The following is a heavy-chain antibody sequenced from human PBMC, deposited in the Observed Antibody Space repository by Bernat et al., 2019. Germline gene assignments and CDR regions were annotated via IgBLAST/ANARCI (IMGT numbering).Heavy chain of an antibody. CDR2: ISYDGSNK. D-gene: IGHD4-17*01. CDR1: GFTFSSYA. CDR3: YYMDV. J-gene: IGHJ6*03. Sequence: QVQLVESGGGVVQPGRSLRLSCAASGFTFSSYAMHWVRQAPGKGLEWVAVISYDGSNKYYADSVKGRFTISRDNYCARSVQQKNMTTVTTRSCYYYYYMDVWGKGTTVTVSS. V-gene: IGHV3-30-3*01.